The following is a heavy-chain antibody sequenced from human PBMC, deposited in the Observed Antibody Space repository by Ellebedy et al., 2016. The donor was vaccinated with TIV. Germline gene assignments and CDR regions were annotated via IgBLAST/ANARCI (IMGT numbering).Heavy chain of an antibody. CDR1: RGTFSSYA. V-gene: IGHV1-69*04. J-gene: IGHJ3*02. Sequence: SVKVSXKASRGTFSSYAISWVRQAPGQGLEWMGRIIPILGIANYAQKFQGRVTITADKSTSTAYMELSSLRSEDTAVYYCARAGDSSGYYSPYAFDIWGQGTMVTVSS. D-gene: IGHD3-22*01. CDR2: IIPILGIA. CDR3: ARAGDSSGYYSPYAFDI.